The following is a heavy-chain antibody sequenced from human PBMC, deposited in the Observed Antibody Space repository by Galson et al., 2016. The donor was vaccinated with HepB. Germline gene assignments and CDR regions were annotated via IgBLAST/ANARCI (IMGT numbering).Heavy chain of an antibody. J-gene: IGHJ4*02. CDR3: ARAGFLEWSYFDH. Sequence: TLSLTCTLSGGSIGSGGYSWTWIRQPLGKGLEFIGYIYHSGLTYFNPSLSSRVSMSIDRSKNQFSLNLTSMTAADTAVYYCARAGFLEWSYFDHWGQGALVAVSS. V-gene: IGHV4-30-2*01. CDR2: IYHSGLT. D-gene: IGHD3-3*01. CDR1: GGSIGSGGYS.